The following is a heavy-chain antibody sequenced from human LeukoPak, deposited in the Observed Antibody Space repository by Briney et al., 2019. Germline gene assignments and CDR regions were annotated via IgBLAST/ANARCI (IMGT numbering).Heavy chain of an antibody. D-gene: IGHD3-10*01. J-gene: IGHJ4*02. V-gene: IGHV6-1*01. CDR1: GDSVSSNSAA. CDR3: ARADYYGSGSYSNFDY. Sequence: SQTLSLTCAISGDSVSSNSAAWNWIRQSPSRGLEWLGRTYYRSKWYNDYAVSVKSRITINPGTSKNQFSLQLNSVTPEDTAVYYCARADYYGSGSYSNFDYWGQGTLVTVSS. CDR2: TYYRSKWYN.